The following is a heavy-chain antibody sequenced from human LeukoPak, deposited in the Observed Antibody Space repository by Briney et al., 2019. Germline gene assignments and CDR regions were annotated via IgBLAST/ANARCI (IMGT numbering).Heavy chain of an antibody. CDR1: GGTFISYA. Sequence: SVKVSCKASGGTFISYAISWVRQAPGQGLEWMGGIIPIFGTANYAQKFQGRVTITADESTSTAYLELSSLTSEDTAVYYCARVVLGRRWLQTSYYYGMDVWGQGTTVTVSS. V-gene: IGHV1-69*13. D-gene: IGHD5-24*01. CDR2: IIPIFGTA. J-gene: IGHJ6*02. CDR3: ARVVLGRRWLQTSYYYGMDV.